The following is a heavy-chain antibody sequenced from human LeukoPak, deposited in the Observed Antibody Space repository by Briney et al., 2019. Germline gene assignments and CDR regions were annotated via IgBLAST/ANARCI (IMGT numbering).Heavy chain of an antibody. D-gene: IGHD2-21*01. CDR2: MNPNSGNT. V-gene: IGHV1-8*01. J-gene: IGHJ4*02. CDR3: AKDRTYCGGDCPKGRWELLTSDY. CDR1: GYTFTSYD. Sequence: ASVKVSCKASGYTFTSYDINWVRQATGQGLEWMGWMNPNSGNTGYAQKFQGRVTMTRNTSISTAYMELSSLRSEDTAVYYCAKDRTYCGGDCPKGRWELLTSDYWGQGTLVTVSS.